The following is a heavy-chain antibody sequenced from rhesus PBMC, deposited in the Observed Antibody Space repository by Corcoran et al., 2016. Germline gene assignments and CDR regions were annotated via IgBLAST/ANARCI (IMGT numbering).Heavy chain of an antibody. J-gene: IGHJ4*01. CDR2: IRSGGST. CDR3: ARGGGWSKVFDY. D-gene: IGHD6-37*01. Sequence: QVQLQQWGEGLVKPSETLSLTCAVYGGSISSNYWSWIRQPPGKGLEWIGLIRSGGSTNYNPALNSRCTISTYTSNTQFSLKLSSVTAADTAVYYCARGGGWSKVFDYWGQGVLVTVSS. V-gene: IGHV4-160*01. CDR1: GGSISSNY.